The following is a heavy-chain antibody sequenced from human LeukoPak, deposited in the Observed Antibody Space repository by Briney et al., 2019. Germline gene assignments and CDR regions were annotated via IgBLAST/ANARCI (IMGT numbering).Heavy chain of an antibody. Sequence: SETLSLTCTVSGGSISSSSYYWGWIRQPPGKGLEWIGSIYYSGSTYYNPSLKSRVTISVDTSKNQFSLELSSVTAADTAVYYCARMWLRAFDIWGQGTMVTVSS. CDR1: GGSISSSSYY. CDR3: ARMWLRAFDI. CDR2: IYYSGST. V-gene: IGHV4-39*01. D-gene: IGHD3-22*01. J-gene: IGHJ3*02.